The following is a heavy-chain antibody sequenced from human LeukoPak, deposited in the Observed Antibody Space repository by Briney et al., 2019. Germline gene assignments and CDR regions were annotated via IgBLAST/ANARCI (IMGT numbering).Heavy chain of an antibody. CDR1: SGSISTYY. J-gene: IGHJ6*03. CDR3: ARHLAARATYYYYYMDV. D-gene: IGHD6-6*01. V-gene: IGHV4-4*09. CDR2: IYTSGST. Sequence: SETLSLTCTVSSGSISTYYWSWIRQPPGKGLEWIGYIYTSGSTNYNPSLKSRVALSVDTSKNQFSLKLTSVTAADTAVYYCARHLAARATYYYYYMDVWGKGTTVTVSS.